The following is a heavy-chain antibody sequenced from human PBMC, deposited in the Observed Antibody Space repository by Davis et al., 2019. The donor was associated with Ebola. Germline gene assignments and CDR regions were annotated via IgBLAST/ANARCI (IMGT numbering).Heavy chain of an antibody. CDR3: AKNEQLVFDY. CDR2: ISYDGSNK. D-gene: IGHD6-6*01. J-gene: IGHJ4*02. V-gene: IGHV3-30*18. Sequence: GESLKISCAASGFTFSSYGMHWVRQAPGKGLEWVAFISYDGSNKYYADSVKGRFTISRDNSKNTLYLQMNSLRAEDTAVYYCAKNEQLVFDYWGQGTLVTVSS. CDR1: GFTFSSYG.